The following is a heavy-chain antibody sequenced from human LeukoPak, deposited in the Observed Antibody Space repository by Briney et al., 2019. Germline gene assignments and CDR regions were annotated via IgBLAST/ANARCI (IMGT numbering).Heavy chain of an antibody. CDR1: GFTFSTYA. J-gene: IGHJ4*02. CDR3: AKMLEFRAPGNYFDY. V-gene: IGHV3-23*01. Sequence: GGSLRLSCAASGFTFSTYAMSWVRQAPGKGLEWVSAISGSGVSTYYADSVKGRFTISRDNSKNTLYLQMNSLRAEDTAVYYCAKMLEFRAPGNYFDYWGQGTLVTVSS. D-gene: IGHD1-14*01. CDR2: ISGSGVST.